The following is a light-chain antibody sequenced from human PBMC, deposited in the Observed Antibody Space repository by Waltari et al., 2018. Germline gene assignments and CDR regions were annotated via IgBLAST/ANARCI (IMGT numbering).Light chain of an antibody. CDR1: NIEKTL. Sequence: SYVLTHPPSVSVAPGRTASITCGADNIEKTLVPWYQKRPGQAPVLVISDDRDRPSGIPERFSGSSSGSTATLTITRVEAADEADYYCQVWDSTSEVVFGGGTKLTVL. V-gene: IGLV3-21*03. J-gene: IGLJ2*01. CDR2: DDR. CDR3: QVWDSTSEVV.